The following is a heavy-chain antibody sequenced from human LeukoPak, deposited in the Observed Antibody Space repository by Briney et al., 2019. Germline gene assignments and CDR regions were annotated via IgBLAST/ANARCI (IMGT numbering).Heavy chain of an antibody. D-gene: IGHD6-19*01. CDR3: ARYGSTWNGYFQH. CDR1: GGSISIYH. J-gene: IGHJ1*01. V-gene: IGHV4-59*08. Sequence: PSETLSLNCSVAGGSISIYHWTWLRQTPEKGLEWVGYIYYSGGTYYNPSLKSRVTISVDTFKNQFSLKLTSVTAADTAVYYCARYGSTWNGYFQHWGPGTLVTVSS. CDR2: IYYSGGT.